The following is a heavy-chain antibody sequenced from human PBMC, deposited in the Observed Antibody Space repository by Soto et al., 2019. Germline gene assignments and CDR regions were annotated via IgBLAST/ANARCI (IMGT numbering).Heavy chain of an antibody. CDR1: GGTFSSYA. D-gene: IGHD6-13*01. CDR3: GPPSRTTAAGTPPPYLGY. Sequence: QVQLVQSGAEVKKPGSSVKVSCKASGGTFSSYAISWVRQAPGQGLEWMGGIIPIFGTANYAQKFQGRVKINADESQSTPYKEQSILKSEDTAVYYCGPPSRTTAAGTPPPYLGYWGQGTLVTVSS. V-gene: IGHV1-69*01. J-gene: IGHJ4*02. CDR2: IIPIFGTA.